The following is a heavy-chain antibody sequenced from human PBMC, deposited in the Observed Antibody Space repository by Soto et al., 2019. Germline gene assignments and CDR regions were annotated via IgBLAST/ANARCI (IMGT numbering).Heavy chain of an antibody. V-gene: IGHV4-31*03. CDR3: ARDRLMATAGTERHYLGLDV. J-gene: IGHJ6*02. D-gene: IGHD5-18*01. Sequence: PSETLSLTCTVSGGSIRSGGYYWSWVRQSPRRGLEWIGSIYYSGSTYYNPSLKSRLTISVDTSKNQFSLNLSSVTAADTAVYYCARDRLMATAGTERHYLGLDVWGQGTTVTVSS. CDR2: IYYSGST. CDR1: GGSIRSGGYY.